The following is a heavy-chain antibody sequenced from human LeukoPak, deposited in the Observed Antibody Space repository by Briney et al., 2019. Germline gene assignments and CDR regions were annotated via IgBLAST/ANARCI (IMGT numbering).Heavy chain of an antibody. J-gene: IGHJ3*02. CDR3: ERLLDNDSSGDPDTFDM. D-gene: IGHD3-22*01. Sequence: PSETLSLTCSASACSIRSHDWSWIRQPPGKGLEWVGFIYYSGTTRYKSSLQSRGTITADTSKNQFSLTLTTVPAADTAAYYCERLLDNDSSGDPDTFDMWGQGTMVTVSS. CDR2: IYYSGTT. V-gene: IGHV4-59*11. CDR1: ACSIRSHD.